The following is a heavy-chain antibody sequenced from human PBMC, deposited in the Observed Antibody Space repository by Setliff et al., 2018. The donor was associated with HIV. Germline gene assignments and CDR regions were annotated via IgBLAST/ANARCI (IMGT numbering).Heavy chain of an antibody. V-gene: IGHV4-34*01. D-gene: IGHD2-15*01. CDR2: INHSGST. Sequence: SETLSLTCAVYGGSFSGYYWSWIRQPPGKGLEWIGEINHSGSTNYNPYLKSRVTISVDTSKNQFSLKLSSVTAADTAVYYCARRRASSYKGTDYWGQGTLVTVSS. CDR3: ARRRASSYKGTDY. J-gene: IGHJ4*02. CDR1: GGSFSGYY.